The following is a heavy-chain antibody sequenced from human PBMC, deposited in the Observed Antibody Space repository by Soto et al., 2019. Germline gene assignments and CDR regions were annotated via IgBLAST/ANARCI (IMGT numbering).Heavy chain of an antibody. Sequence: PSETLSLTCTVSGGSISGYYWSWIRQPPGKGLEWIGYMYNTGSTVYNPSFKSRVTISVDTSKNQSSLKLNSVTAADTAVYYCARDLWGYCGTDCYPLDVWGQGTTVTVS. J-gene: IGHJ6*02. D-gene: IGHD2-21*02. CDR3: ARDLWGYCGTDCYPLDV. V-gene: IGHV4-59*01. CDR1: GGSISGYY. CDR2: MYNTGST.